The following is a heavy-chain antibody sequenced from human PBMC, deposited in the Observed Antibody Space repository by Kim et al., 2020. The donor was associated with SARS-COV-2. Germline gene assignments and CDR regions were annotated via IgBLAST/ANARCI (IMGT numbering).Heavy chain of an antibody. V-gene: IGHV3-73*01. CDR2: MRNKANGYAS. CDR1: GFTFSGSA. CDR3: TRVNPMAGAGSDAFD. Sequence: GGSLRLSCAASGFTFSGSAMHWVRQASGKGLEWVGRMRNKANGYASAYAASVKVRFTISSADLKNTAYLHMNSLKTEDTAVYYCTRVNPMAGAGSDAFD. J-gene: IGHJ3*02.